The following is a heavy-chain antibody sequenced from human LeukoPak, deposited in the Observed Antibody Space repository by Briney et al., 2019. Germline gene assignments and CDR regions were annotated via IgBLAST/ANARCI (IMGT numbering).Heavy chain of an antibody. CDR1: GYTFTSYG. CDR3: ARGAASLYYYDSSGYAFDI. D-gene: IGHD3-22*01. CDR2: ISAYNGNT. Sequence: GASVKVSCKASGYTFTSYGISWVRQAPGQGLEWMGWISAYNGNTNYAQKLQGRVTMTTDTSTSTAYMELRSLRSDDTAVYYCARGAASLYYYDSSGYAFDIWGQGTMVTVSS. V-gene: IGHV1-18*01. J-gene: IGHJ3*02.